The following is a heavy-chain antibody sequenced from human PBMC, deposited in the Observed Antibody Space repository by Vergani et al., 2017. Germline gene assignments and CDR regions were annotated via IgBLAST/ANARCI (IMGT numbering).Heavy chain of an antibody. D-gene: IGHD5-24*01. CDR1: GFTFSSYA. CDR2: ISYDGSNK. Sequence: QVQLVESGGGVVQPGRSLRLSCAASGFTFSSYAMHWVRQAPGKGLEWVAVISYDGSNKYYADSVKGRFTISRDNSKNTLYLQMNSLRAEDTAVYYCARETDRDGYFNWGQGTLVTVSS. J-gene: IGHJ4*02. CDR3: ARETDRDGYFN. V-gene: IGHV3-30-3*01.